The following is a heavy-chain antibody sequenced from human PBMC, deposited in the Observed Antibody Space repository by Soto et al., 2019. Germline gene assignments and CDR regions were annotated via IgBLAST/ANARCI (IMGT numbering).Heavy chain of an antibody. CDR1: GGSISSYY. V-gene: IGHV4-59*08. CDR2: IYYSGST. J-gene: IGHJ4*02. Sequence: PSETLSLTCTVSGGSISSYYWSWIRQPPGKGLEWIGYIYYSGSTNYNPSLKSRVTISVDTSKNQFSLKLSSVTAADTAVYYCARQGPWWELLWGQGTLVTVSS. CDR3: ARQGPWWELL. D-gene: IGHD1-26*01.